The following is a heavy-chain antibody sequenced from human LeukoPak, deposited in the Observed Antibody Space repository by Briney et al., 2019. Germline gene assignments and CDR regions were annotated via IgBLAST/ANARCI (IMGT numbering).Heavy chain of an antibody. CDR1: GFTFSSYS. D-gene: IGHD1-26*01. V-gene: IGHV3-21*01. CDR2: ISSSSSYI. Sequence: GGSLRLSCAASGFTFSSYSMNWVRQAPGKGLEWVSSISSSSSYIYYADSVKGRFTISRDNAKNTLYLQMNSLRAEDTAVYYYARDLRSGSAGFDYWGQGTLVTVSS. J-gene: IGHJ4*02. CDR3: ARDLRSGSAGFDY.